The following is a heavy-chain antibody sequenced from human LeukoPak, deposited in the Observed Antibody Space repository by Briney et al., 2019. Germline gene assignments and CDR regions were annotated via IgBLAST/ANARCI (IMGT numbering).Heavy chain of an antibody. CDR1: GFTFSSYA. V-gene: IGHV3-30-3*01. CDR3: ARDLNSALDY. D-gene: IGHD2-21*01. Sequence: TGGSLRLSCAASGFTFSSYAMHWVRQAPGKGLEWVAVISYDGSNKYYADSVKGRFTISRDNSKNTLYLQMNSLRAEDTAVYYYARDLNSALDYWGQGTLVTVSS. CDR2: ISYDGSNK. J-gene: IGHJ4*02.